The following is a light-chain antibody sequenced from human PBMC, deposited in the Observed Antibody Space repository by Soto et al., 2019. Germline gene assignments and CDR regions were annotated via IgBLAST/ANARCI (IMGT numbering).Light chain of an antibody. CDR3: SSYTSSSTLYV. Sequence: QSVLTQPASVSGSPGQSITFSCTGTSSDVGGYNYVSWYQHHPGKAPKLIIYDVSNRPSGVSNRFSASKSGNTASLTIFGLQAEDEADYYCSSYTSSSTLYVFGTGTKATVL. CDR1: SSDVGGYNY. J-gene: IGLJ1*01. CDR2: DVS. V-gene: IGLV2-14*03.